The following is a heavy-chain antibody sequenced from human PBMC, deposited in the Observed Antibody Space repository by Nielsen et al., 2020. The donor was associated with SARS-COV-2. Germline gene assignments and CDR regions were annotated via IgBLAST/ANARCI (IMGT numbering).Heavy chain of an antibody. D-gene: IGHD3-22*01. CDR3: AREDYYDSSGYYYYYGMDV. Sequence: ASVKVSCKASGYTFTSHYMHWVRQAPGQGLEWMGIINPSGGSTSYAQKFQGRVTMTRDTSTSTVYMELSSLRSEDTAVYYCAREDYYDSSGYYYYYGMDVWGQGTTVTVSS. J-gene: IGHJ6*02. V-gene: IGHV1-46*01. CDR2: INPSGGST. CDR1: GYTFTSHY.